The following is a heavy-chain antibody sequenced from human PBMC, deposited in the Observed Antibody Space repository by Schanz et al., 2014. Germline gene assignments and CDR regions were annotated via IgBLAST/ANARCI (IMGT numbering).Heavy chain of an antibody. CDR2: ISGNGGEK. J-gene: IGHJ3*01. Sequence: EVQLVESGGGLIQPGGSLRLSCAVSGFTVSTNYMSWVRQAPGKGLRCVAVISGNGGEKYYADSVKGRFTISRDSSKNTIFLQMNSLRAEDKAVYFCARDGGRDGYNLAFDVWGQGTLVTVSS. CDR1: GFTVSTNY. V-gene: IGHV3-53*01. D-gene: IGHD5-12*01. CDR3: ARDGGRDGYNLAFDV.